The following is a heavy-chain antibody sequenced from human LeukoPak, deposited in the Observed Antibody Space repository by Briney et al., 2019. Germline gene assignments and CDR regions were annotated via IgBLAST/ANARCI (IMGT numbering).Heavy chain of an antibody. Sequence: GGSLRLSCAASGFPFSSRVMSWVRQAPGKGLEWIAYINHNGEAIYYPEFVKGRFIISRDNARNTLFLQMNDLRDEDTAVYYCARDYDWALDFWGQGTRVTVSS. V-gene: IGHV3-48*02. CDR3: ARDYDWALDF. CDR2: INHNGEAI. CDR1: GFPFSSRV. J-gene: IGHJ4*02. D-gene: IGHD3-9*01.